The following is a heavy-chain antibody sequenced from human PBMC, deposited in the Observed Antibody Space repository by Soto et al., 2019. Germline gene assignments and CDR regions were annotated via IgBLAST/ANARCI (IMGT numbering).Heavy chain of an antibody. Sequence: GESLKISCNGSGYIFTSYWIGWVRQKPGKGLEWMGRIDPSDSQTYYSPSFRGHVTISVTKSITTVFLQWSSLRASDTAMYYCARQIYDSDTGPNFQYYFDSWGQGTPVTVSS. D-gene: IGHD3-22*01. V-gene: IGHV5-10-1*01. CDR1: GYIFTSYW. J-gene: IGHJ4*02. CDR3: ARQIYDSDTGPNFQYYFDS. CDR2: IDPSDSQT.